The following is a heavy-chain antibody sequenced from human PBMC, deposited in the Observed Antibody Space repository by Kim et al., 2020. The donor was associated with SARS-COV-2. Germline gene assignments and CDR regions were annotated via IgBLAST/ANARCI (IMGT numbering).Heavy chain of an antibody. Sequence: GGSLRLSCAASGFTFSNAWMSWVRQAPGKGLEWVGRIKSKTDGGTTDYAAPVKGRFTISRDDSKNTLYLQMNSLKTEDTAVYYCTTDSEGLRYFDWLLSDAFDIWGQGTMVTVSS. CDR2: IKSKTDGGTT. V-gene: IGHV3-15*01. CDR1: GFTFSNAW. J-gene: IGHJ3*02. CDR3: TTDSEGLRYFDWLLSDAFDI. D-gene: IGHD3-9*01.